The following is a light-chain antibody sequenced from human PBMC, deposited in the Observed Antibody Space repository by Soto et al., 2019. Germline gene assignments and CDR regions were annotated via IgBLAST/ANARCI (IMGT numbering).Light chain of an antibody. J-gene: IGLJ2*01. V-gene: IGLV1-40*01. CDR3: QSYDSSLSGL. CDR2: GNS. CDR1: SSNIGAGYD. Sequence: QSVLTQPPSVSGAPGQRVTISCTGSSSNIGAGYDVHWYQQLPGTAPKLLIYGNSNRPSGVPDRFSGSKSGTSASLAITGLQAEDEADYYGQSYDSSLSGLFGGGTKVTVL.